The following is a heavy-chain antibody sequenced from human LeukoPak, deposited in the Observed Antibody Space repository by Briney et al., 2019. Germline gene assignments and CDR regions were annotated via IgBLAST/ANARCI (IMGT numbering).Heavy chain of an antibody. CDR3: ARSLWPEDY. V-gene: IGHV3-7*01. CDR2: INQDGNSQ. Sequence: GWSLRLSCEASGFAFSSYWASWVRQAPGKGLEWVANINQDGNSQNYVDSVRGRFTISKDNAKNSVYLQMNSLRAEDTAVYYCARSLWPEDYWGQGILVTVSS. J-gene: IGHJ4*02. D-gene: IGHD2-21*01. CDR1: GFAFSSYW.